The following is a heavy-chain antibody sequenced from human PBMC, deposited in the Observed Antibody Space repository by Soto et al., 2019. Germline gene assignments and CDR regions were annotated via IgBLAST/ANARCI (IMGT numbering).Heavy chain of an antibody. CDR3: TRHNSDY. J-gene: IGHJ4*02. Sequence: PGGSLRLSCAASGFSFSESAMHWVRQASGKGLEWVGRIRSKGNSYATAYAASVKGRFTISRDDSKTTAYLQMKSLKTEDTAVYYCTRHNSDYWGQGTLVTVSS. V-gene: IGHV3-73*01. CDR1: GFSFSESA. CDR2: IRSKGNSYAT. D-gene: IGHD1-20*01.